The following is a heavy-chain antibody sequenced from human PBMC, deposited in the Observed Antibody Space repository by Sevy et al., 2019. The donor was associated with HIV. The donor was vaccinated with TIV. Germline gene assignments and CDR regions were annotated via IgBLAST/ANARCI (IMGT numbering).Heavy chain of an antibody. CDR3: ARSTSDTETNFPPGNF. J-gene: IGHJ4*01. V-gene: IGHV1-2*06. Sequence: ASVKVSCKSFGYIFSDYHINWVRQAPGQGLEWMGRINTNSGGTNFAQNFHGRFTMTTDTSISTVYMDLARLTSDDTAVYYCARSTSDTETNFPPGNFWGQGTLVTVSS. CDR2: INTNSGGT. CDR1: GYIFSDYH. D-gene: IGHD7-27*01.